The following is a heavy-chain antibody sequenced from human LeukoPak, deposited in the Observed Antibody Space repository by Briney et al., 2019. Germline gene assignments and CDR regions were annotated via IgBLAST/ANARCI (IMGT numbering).Heavy chain of an antibody. CDR1: GGTFSSYA. J-gene: IGHJ6*02. V-gene: IGHV1-69*13. CDR3: ARALESVGPTGYYYYGMDV. CDR2: IIPIFGTA. D-gene: IGHD1-1*01. Sequence: SVKVSCKASGGTFSSYAISWVRQAPGQGLEWMGGIIPIFGTANYAQKFQGRDTITADESTSTAYMELSSLRSEDTAVYYCARALESVGPTGYYYYGMDVWGQGTTVTVSS.